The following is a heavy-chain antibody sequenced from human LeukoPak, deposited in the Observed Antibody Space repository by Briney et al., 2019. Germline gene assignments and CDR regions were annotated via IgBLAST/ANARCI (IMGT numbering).Heavy chain of an antibody. J-gene: IGHJ4*02. CDR1: GGSISSYY. V-gene: IGHV4-59*01. CDR2: VHYSGNT. Sequence: SETLSLTCTVSGGSISSYYWSWIRQPPGKGLEWIGHVHYSGNTCYNPSLKSRVTTLVDTSKNQFSLRLSSVTAADTAVYYCARPLRDDGSGWYRYFDYWGQGTLVTVSS. D-gene: IGHD6-19*01. CDR3: ARPLRDDGSGWYRYFDY.